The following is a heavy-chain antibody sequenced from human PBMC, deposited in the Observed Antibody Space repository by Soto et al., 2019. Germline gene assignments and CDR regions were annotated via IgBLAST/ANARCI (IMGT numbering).Heavy chain of an antibody. D-gene: IGHD2-15*01. Sequence: QVQLQESGPGLVKPSETLSLTCTVSGGSMYRSGYYWGWIRQPPGRGLEWIGNIDYKGVTYSNPSLKSRVTISRDTSKNQFSLKLTSVTAADTALYYCGKVLVGATGHTDSDSWGPGTLVAVSS. J-gene: IGHJ4*02. CDR1: GGSMYRSGYY. CDR3: GKVLVGATGHTDSDS. V-gene: IGHV4-39*01. CDR2: IDYKGVT.